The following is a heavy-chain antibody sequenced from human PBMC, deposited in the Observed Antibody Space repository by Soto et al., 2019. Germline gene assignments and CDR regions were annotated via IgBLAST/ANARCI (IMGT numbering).Heavy chain of an antibody. J-gene: IGHJ3*02. CDR3: ARQRRFIVATIGAFDI. V-gene: IGHV4-59*08. CDR1: GGSISSYY. Sequence: QVQLQESGPGLVKPSETLSLTCTVSGGSISSYYWSWIRQPQGKGLEWIGYIYYSGITNDIPSLKSRVTISADTSKNHFSLRLSSVTAADTAVYYCARQRRFIVATIGAFDIWGQGTMVTVSS. CDR2: IYYSGIT. D-gene: IGHD5-12*01.